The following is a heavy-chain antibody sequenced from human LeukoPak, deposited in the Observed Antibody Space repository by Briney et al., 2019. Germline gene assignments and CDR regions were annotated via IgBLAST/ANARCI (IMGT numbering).Heavy chain of an antibody. J-gene: IGHJ5*02. V-gene: IGHV4-34*01. CDR1: GGSISSYY. Sequence: NTSETLSLTCTVSGGSISSYYWSWIRQPPGKGLEWIGEINHSGSTNYNPSLKSRVTISVDTSKNQFSLKLSSVTAADTAVYYCARLIGWFDPWGQGTLVTVSS. D-gene: IGHD2-8*01. CDR3: ARLIGWFDP. CDR2: INHSGST.